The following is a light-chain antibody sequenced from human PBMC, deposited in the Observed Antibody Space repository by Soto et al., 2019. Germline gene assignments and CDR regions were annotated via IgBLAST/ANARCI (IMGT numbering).Light chain of an antibody. CDR1: SSNIGSNT. V-gene: IGLV1-44*01. J-gene: IGLJ2*01. CDR3: AAWDDILNGVL. CDR2: SYN. Sequence: QSVLTQPPSASGTPGQRVIISCSGSSSNIGSNTVNWYQQIPGTAPKLLIYSYNQRPSGVPDRFSGSKSDTSASLAISGLKSEDEAEYYCAAWDDILNGVLFGGGTKLTVL.